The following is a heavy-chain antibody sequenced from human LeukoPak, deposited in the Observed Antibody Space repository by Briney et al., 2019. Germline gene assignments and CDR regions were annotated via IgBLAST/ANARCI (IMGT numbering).Heavy chain of an antibody. D-gene: IGHD4-17*01. CDR3: AKDDYGEPIEY. CDR1: GPSLSNYG. J-gene: IGHJ4*02. CDR2: ISYDETDK. V-gene: IGHV3-30*18. Sequence: PGGSLRLSCAASGPSLSNYGIHWVRQAPGKGLEWVAFISYDETDKYYADSVKGRFTISSDNSKSTLFLQMNSLRAEDTAVYYCAKDDYGEPIEYWGQGTLVTVSS.